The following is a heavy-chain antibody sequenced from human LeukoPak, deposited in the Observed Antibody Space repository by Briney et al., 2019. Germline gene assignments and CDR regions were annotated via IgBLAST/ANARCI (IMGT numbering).Heavy chain of an antibody. CDR2: INHSGST. CDR1: GGSISSYY. Sequence: SETLSLTCTVSGGSISSYYWSWIRQPPGKGLEWIGEINHSGSTNYNPSLKSRVTISVDTSKNQFSLKLSSVTAADTAVYYCSLKTPAAGTKFRYFDYWGQGTLVTVSS. CDR3: SLKTPAAGTKFRYFDY. J-gene: IGHJ4*02. V-gene: IGHV4-34*01. D-gene: IGHD6-13*01.